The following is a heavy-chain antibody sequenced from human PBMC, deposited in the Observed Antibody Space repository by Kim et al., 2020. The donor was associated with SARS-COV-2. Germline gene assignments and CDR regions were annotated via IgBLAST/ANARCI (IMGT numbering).Heavy chain of an antibody. CDR3: ARGGNWYDQASNFYCLDV. CDR2: IKEDGGEK. V-gene: IGHV3-7*01. CDR1: GLSSYW. Sequence: GGSLRLSCTGSGLSSYWMAWVRQAPGKGLEWVANIKEDGGEKHYMDSVKGRFTISRDNAKKSVYLQMNSLRAEDTGVYYCARGGNWYDQASNFYCLDVWGKGTTVTVS. J-gene: IGHJ6*03. D-gene: IGHD1-1*01.